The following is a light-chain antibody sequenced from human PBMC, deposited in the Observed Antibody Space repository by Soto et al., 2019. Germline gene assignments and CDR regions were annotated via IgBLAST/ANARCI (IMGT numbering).Light chain of an antibody. CDR3: HQYYSAPYT. J-gene: IGKJ2*01. Sequence: DIVMTQSPDPLAVSLGERATINCKSSRSILYNSNNKNYLTWYQHKPGQPPKLLISWASTRESGVPDRFSGSGSGTDFTLTISSLRAEDVAVYYCHQYYSAPYTFGQGTKLEIK. CDR2: WAS. V-gene: IGKV4-1*01. CDR1: RSILYNSNNKNY.